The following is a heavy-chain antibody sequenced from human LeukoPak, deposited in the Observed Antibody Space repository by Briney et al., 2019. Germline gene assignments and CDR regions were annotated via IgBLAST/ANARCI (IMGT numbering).Heavy chain of an antibody. Sequence: SETLSLTCAVYGGSFSGYYWGWIRQPPGKTLEWIGSIYSSGSTYYNSSLKSRVSILIDTSKNHFSLTLSSVTAADTAVYSCTRSDGYGFVGIWGQGTMVTVSS. CDR1: GGSFSGYY. CDR2: IYSSGST. CDR3: TRSDGYGFVGI. D-gene: IGHD3-10*01. V-gene: IGHV4-34*01. J-gene: IGHJ3*01.